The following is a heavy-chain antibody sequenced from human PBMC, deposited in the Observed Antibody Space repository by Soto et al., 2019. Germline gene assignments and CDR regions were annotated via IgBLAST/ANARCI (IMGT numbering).Heavy chain of an antibody. Sequence: QLQLQESGSGLVKPSQTLSLTWAVSGGSISSGGYSWSWIRQPPGKGLEYIGYIYHSGSTYYNPSLKSRVTISVDRSKNQFSLKLSSVTAADTAVYYCARVRSGWGIDYWGQGTLVTVSS. V-gene: IGHV4-30-2*01. CDR1: GGSISSGGYS. D-gene: IGHD6-19*01. CDR3: ARVRSGWGIDY. CDR2: IYHSGST. J-gene: IGHJ4*02.